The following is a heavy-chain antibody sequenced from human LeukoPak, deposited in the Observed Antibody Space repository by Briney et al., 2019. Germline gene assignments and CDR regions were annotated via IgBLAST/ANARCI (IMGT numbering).Heavy chain of an antibody. CDR1: GGSISSSSYY. J-gene: IGHJ6*02. Sequence: SETLSLTCTVSGGSISSSSYYWGWIRQPPGKGLEWIGSIYYSGSTYYNPSLKSRVTISVDTSKNQFSLKLSSVTAADTAVYYCARDPQYYYGSGRFNRYGMDVWGQGTTVTVSS. CDR3: ARDPQYYYGSGRFNRYGMDV. D-gene: IGHD3-10*01. CDR2: IYYSGST. V-gene: IGHV4-39*07.